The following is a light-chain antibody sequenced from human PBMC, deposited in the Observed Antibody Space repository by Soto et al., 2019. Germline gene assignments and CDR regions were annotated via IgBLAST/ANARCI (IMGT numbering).Light chain of an antibody. J-gene: IGLJ2*01. V-gene: IGLV2-8*01. Sequence: QSALTQPPSASGSPGQSVTISCTGTGSDVASYDYVSWYQQHPGKAPKLIIYEVTKRPSGVPDRFSASKSGTPASLTVSGLQAEDEADYYCSSYADTNNLVFGGGTKLTVL. CDR2: EVT. CDR1: GSDVASYDY. CDR3: SSYADTNNLV.